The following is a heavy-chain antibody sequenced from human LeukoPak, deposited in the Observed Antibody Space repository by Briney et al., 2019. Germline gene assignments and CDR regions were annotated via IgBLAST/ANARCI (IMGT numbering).Heavy chain of an antibody. CDR2: ISFSGTYI. CDR3: ARDQALRYFDRTRETDYYYYYMDV. Sequence: GGSLRLSCAASGFTFSSYSMNWVRQAPGKGLEWVSSISFSGTYIYYADSVKGRFTISRNNAKTSLYLQMNSLRAEDTAVYYCARDQALRYFDRTRETDYYYYYMDVWGKGTTVTVSS. J-gene: IGHJ6*03. V-gene: IGHV3-21*01. D-gene: IGHD3-9*01. CDR1: GFTFSSYS.